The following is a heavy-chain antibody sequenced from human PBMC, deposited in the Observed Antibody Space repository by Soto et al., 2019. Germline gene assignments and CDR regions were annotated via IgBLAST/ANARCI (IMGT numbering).Heavy chain of an antibody. V-gene: IGHV1-24*01. CDR2: LDREGGET. CDR1: AYRLTEIS. CDR3: VIFYYYYGMDV. J-gene: IGHJ6*02. Sequence: GASVKVSCKVSAYRLTEISLHWVRQAAGIGLEWMGGLDREGGETIYAQKFQGRVTMTEDTSADTAYMELSSLRSEDTAIYYCVIFYYYYGMDVWGQGTTVTVSS.